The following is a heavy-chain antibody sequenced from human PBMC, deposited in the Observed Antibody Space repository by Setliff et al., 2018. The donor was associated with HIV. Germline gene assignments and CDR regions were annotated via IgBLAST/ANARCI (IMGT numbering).Heavy chain of an antibody. D-gene: IGHD3-9*01. CDR1: GFVFRDHS. V-gene: IGHV3-48*01. CDR3: AKTSNTGYLFCSDY. Sequence: GGSLRLSCTASGFVFRDHSLHWVRQAPGGGLEWLSYISGTGTTVSYADSVRGRFTISRDNSKNTVYLQMNSLRAEDTAVYYCAKTSNTGYLFCSDYWGQGTLVTVSS. CDR2: ISGTGTTV. J-gene: IGHJ4*02.